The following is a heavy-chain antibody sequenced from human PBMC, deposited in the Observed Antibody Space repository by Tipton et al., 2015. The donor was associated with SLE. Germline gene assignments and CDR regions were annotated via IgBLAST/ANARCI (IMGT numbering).Heavy chain of an antibody. Sequence: VQLVQSGAEVKKPGASVKVSCKASGYTFTSYYMHCVRQAPGQGLEWMGIINPSGGSTSYAQKFQGRVTMTRDTSTSTVYMELSSLRSEDTAVYYCARSPVTYNFDYWGQGTLVTVSS. D-gene: IGHD4-17*01. CDR2: INPSGGST. CDR3: ARSPVTYNFDY. V-gene: IGHV1-46*03. J-gene: IGHJ4*02. CDR1: GYTFTSYY.